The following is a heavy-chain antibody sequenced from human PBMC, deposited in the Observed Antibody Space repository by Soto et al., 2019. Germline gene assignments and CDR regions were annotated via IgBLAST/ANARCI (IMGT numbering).Heavy chain of an antibody. V-gene: IGHV4-31*03. J-gene: IGHJ4*02. Sequence: SETVSLTCTVSDDSLTTNKYAWTWIRQNPEKGLEWIGYVYSNGNTRSSPSLQSRVSMSVDTSKSHFSLRLSSVTAADTAVYFCARASYFRPSGSYYFVSWGQGTLVTVSS. D-gene: IGHD3-10*01. CDR1: DDSLTTNKYA. CDR2: VYSNGNT. CDR3: ARASYFRPSGSYYFVS.